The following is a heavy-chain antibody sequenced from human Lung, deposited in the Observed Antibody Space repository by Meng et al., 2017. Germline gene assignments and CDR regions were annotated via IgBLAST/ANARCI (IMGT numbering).Heavy chain of an antibody. Sequence: VEVVEAGGGFVPAGGSLRLSCAASGFTFTDHWMHWVRQGPGKGLVWVSRINRDGTKPTYADSVKGRFTISRDNAKNTLYLQMNNLRAEDTAFYYCTNDRLNHWGQGALVTASS. CDR3: TNDRLNH. CDR2: INRDGTKP. V-gene: IGHV3-74*01. J-gene: IGHJ1*01. D-gene: IGHD1-1*01. CDR1: GFTFTDHW.